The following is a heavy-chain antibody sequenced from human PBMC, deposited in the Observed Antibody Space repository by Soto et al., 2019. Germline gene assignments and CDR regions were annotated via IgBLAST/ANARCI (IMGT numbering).Heavy chain of an antibody. Sequence: GESLKISCQGSGYIFTNYWITWVRQMPGKGLEWMGRIDPSDSHINYSPSFQGHVTISVDKSISTAYLQWSSLRASDTAVYYCVSQRTSVLTQAYFDYWGPGALVTVSS. CDR3: VSQRTSVLTQAYFDY. D-gene: IGHD2-8*01. V-gene: IGHV5-10-1*01. CDR1: GYIFTNYW. CDR2: IDPSDSHI. J-gene: IGHJ4*02.